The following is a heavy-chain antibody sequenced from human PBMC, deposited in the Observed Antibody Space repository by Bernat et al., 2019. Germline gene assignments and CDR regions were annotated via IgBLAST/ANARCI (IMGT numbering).Heavy chain of an antibody. V-gene: IGHV3-30-3*01. CDR3: ARDRWLYYFDY. D-gene: IGHD5-12*01. CDR1: GFTFSSYA. Sequence: QVQLVESGGGVVQPGRSLRLSCAASGFTFSSYAMLWVRQAPGKGLEWVAVISYDGSNKYYADSVKGRFTISRDNSKNTLYLQMNSLRAEDTAVYYCARDRWLYYFDYWGQGTLVTVSS. J-gene: IGHJ4*02. CDR2: ISYDGSNK.